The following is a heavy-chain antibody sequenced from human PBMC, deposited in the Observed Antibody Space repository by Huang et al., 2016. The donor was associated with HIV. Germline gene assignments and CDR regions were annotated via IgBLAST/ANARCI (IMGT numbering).Heavy chain of an antibody. V-gene: IGHV1-18*01. J-gene: IGHJ3*02. D-gene: IGHD3-22*01. CDR3: ATDYFDSSGNGAFDI. CDR1: GYTFTNYV. CDR2: RSAYNGNS. Sequence: QVQLVQSGAEVKKPGASVKVSCKASGYTFTNYVISWVRQAPGQGLEWMGWRSAYNGNSNYAQKFQGRVTMTTDTSTTTVYMELRNLRSDDTAVYYCATDYFDSSGNGAFDIWGQGTMVTVSS.